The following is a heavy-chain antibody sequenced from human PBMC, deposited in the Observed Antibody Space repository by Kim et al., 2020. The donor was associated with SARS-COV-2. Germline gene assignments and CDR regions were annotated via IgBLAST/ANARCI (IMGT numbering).Heavy chain of an antibody. CDR1: GYTFTSYG. CDR3: ARDESLEQWLVRGLDY. CDR2: ISAYNGNT. D-gene: IGHD6-19*01. Sequence: ASVKVSCKASGYTFTSYGISWVRQAPGQGLEWMGWISAYNGNTNYAQKLQGRVTMTTDTSTSTAYMELRSLRSDDTAVYYCARDESLEQWLVRGLDYWGQGTLVTVSS. V-gene: IGHV1-18*04. J-gene: IGHJ4*02.